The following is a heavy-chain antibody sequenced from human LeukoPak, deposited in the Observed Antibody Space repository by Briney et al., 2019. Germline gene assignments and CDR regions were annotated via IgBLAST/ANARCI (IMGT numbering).Heavy chain of an antibody. J-gene: IGHJ4*02. CDR1: GGSISSYY. Sequence: PSETLSLTCTVSGGSISSYYWSWIRQPAGKGLEWIGRIYTSGSTNYNPSLKSRVTMSVDTSKNQFSLKLSSVTAADTAVYYCAREARRRGYSFGYFFDYWGQGTLVTVSS. D-gene: IGHD5-18*01. CDR2: IYTSGST. CDR3: AREARRRGYSFGYFFDY. V-gene: IGHV4-4*07.